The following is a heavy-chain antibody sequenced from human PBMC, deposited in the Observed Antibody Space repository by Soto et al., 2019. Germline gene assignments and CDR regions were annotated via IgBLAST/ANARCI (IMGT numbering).Heavy chain of an antibody. J-gene: IGHJ5*02. D-gene: IGHD2-8*01. CDR2: IRQDGGQI. V-gene: IGHV3-7*05. CDR3: ARWTVSANNWFDP. Sequence: EVQLVESGGGLVLPGGSLRLSCAASGFTFSSYWMTWVRQAPGKGLEWVANIRQDGGQIDYMDSVKGRFTISRDNAKNSLYLQMNSLRAEDTAVYYCARWTVSANNWFDPWGQGTLVTVSS. CDR1: GFTFSSYW.